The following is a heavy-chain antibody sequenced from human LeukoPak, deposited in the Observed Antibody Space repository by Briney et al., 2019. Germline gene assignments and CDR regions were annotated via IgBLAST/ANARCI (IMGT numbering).Heavy chain of an antibody. Sequence: SENLSLTCAVYGGSFSGYYWSWIRQPPGKGLEWIGEINHSGSTNYNPSLKSRVTISVDTSKNQFSLKLSSVTAADTAVYYCARYSSSWYKAFDIWGQGTMVTVSS. CDR3: ARYSSSWYKAFDI. V-gene: IGHV4-34*01. CDR2: INHSGST. CDR1: GGSFSGYY. J-gene: IGHJ3*02. D-gene: IGHD6-13*01.